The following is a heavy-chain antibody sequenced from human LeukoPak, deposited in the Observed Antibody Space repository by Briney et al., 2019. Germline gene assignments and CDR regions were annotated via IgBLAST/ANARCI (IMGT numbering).Heavy chain of an antibody. D-gene: IGHD3-10*01. CDR3: ARRSDYYGSGSYPDY. CDR2: IKQDGSEK. V-gene: IGHV3-7*01. J-gene: IGHJ4*02. CDR1: GFTLSNYW. Sequence: GRSLRLSCAASGFTLSNYWMTWVRQAPGEGLEWVANIKQDGSEKYYVDSVKGRFTISRDNAKNSLYLQMNSLRAEDTAVYYCARRSDYYGSGSYPDYWGQGTLVTVSS.